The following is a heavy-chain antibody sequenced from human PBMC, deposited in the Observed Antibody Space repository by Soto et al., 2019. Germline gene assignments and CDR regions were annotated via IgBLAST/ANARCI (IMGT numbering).Heavy chain of an antibody. Sequence: GGSLSLSCAASGFTFSSYWMSWVRQAPGKGLEWVANIKQDGSEKYYVDSVKGRFTISRDNAKNSLYLQMNSLRAEDTAVYYCARDYYDYDLSPGRSYYYYYGMDVWGQGTTVTVSS. CDR2: IKQDGSEK. J-gene: IGHJ6*02. V-gene: IGHV3-7*01. CDR3: ARDYYDYDLSPGRSYYYYYGMDV. D-gene: IGHD3-16*01. CDR1: GFTFSSYW.